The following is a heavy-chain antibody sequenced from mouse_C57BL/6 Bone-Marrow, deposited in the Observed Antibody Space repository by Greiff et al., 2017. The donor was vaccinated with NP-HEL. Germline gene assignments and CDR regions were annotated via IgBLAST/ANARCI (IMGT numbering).Heavy chain of an antibody. V-gene: IGHV1-69*01. CDR3: ARLGYDYDSWFAY. CDR1: GYTFTSYW. D-gene: IGHD2-4*01. J-gene: IGHJ3*01. CDR2: IDPSDSYT. Sequence: VQLQQPGAELVMPGASVKLSCKASGYTFTSYWMHWVKQRPGQGLEWIGEIDPSDSYTNYNQKFKGKSTLTVDKSSSTAYMQLSSLSSEDSAVYYCARLGYDYDSWFAYWGQGTLVTVSA.